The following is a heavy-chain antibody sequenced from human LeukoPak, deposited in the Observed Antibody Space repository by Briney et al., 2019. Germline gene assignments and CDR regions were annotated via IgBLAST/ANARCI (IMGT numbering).Heavy chain of an antibody. CDR3: ARDIPGEGSLDGFDI. J-gene: IGHJ3*02. CDR1: GYTFTSYG. D-gene: IGHD2-21*01. V-gene: IGHV1-18*01. CDR2: ISAYNGNT. Sequence: GASVKVSCKASGYTFTSYGISWVRQAPGQGLEWMGWISAYNGNTNYAQKFQGRVTVTTDTSTSTAYMELRSLRSDDTAVYYCARDIPGEGSLDGFDIWGQGTMVTVSS.